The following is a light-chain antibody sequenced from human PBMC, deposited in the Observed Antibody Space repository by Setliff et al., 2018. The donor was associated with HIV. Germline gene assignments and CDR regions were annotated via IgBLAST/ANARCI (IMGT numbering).Light chain of an antibody. CDR2: EVS. CDR3: YSYGGDTIRL. J-gene: IGLJ2*01. CDR1: SSDVGLYNL. Sequence: QSALAQPASVSGSPGQSITISCTGSSSDVGLYNLVSWYQQHPGKAPKLIIYEVSKWPSGVSGRFSGSKSGNTASLTISGLRAEDEADYYCYSYGGDTIRLFGGGTKATVL. V-gene: IGLV2-23*02.